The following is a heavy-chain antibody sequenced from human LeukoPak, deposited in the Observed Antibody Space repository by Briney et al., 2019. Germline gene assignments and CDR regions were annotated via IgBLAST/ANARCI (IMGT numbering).Heavy chain of an antibody. Sequence: PSETLSLTCTVSGNSISSGDNYWSWIRQPAGKGLEWIGRIYTIGSTSYNPSLKSRVTISGDTSKNQFSLRLSSVTAADTAVYYCARASYSYDINGWVPFDYWGQGTLVTVSS. CDR3: ARASYSYDINGWVPFDY. V-gene: IGHV4-61*02. D-gene: IGHD3-22*01. J-gene: IGHJ4*02. CDR2: IYTIGST. CDR1: GNSISSGDNY.